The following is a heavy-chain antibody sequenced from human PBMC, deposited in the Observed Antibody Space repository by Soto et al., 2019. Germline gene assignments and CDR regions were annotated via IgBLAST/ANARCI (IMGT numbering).Heavy chain of an antibody. CDR2: INHSGST. CDR1: GGSFSGYY. CDR3: ARQTGTTGGWFDP. Sequence: QVHLQQWGAGLLKPSETLSLTCAVYGGSFSGYYWSWIRQPPGKGLEWIGEINHSGSTNYNPSLKSRVTISVDTSKNQFSLNLSSVTAADTAVYYCARQTGTTGGWFDPWGQGTLLTVSS. D-gene: IGHD1-1*01. V-gene: IGHV4-34*01. J-gene: IGHJ5*02.